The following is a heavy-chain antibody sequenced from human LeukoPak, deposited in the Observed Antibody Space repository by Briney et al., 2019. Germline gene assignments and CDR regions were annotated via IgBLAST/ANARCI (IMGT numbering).Heavy chain of an antibody. CDR2: ISTYNGNT. CDR3: ARGQGASWDTAMVTDH. J-gene: IGHJ4*02. V-gene: IGHV1-18*01. CDR1: GYTFTSHG. D-gene: IGHD5-18*01. Sequence: ASVKVSCKASGYTFTSHGISWVRQAPGQGLEWMGWISTYNGNTNYAQKFQGRVTMTTDTSTTTAYMELRSLRSDDTVVYYCARGQGASWDTAMVTDHWGQGTLVTVSS.